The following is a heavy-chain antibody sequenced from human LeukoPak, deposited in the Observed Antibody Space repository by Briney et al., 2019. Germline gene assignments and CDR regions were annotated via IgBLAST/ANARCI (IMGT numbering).Heavy chain of an antibody. V-gene: IGHV3-23*01. Sequence: GSLRLSFAASGXTFSSYAMSWVRQAPGKGLEWVSAISGSGGSTYYADSVKGRFTISRDNSKNTLYLQMNSLRAEDTAVYYCAKDNGYPYYFDYWGQGTLVTVSS. CDR1: GXTFSSYA. J-gene: IGHJ4*02. D-gene: IGHD3-22*01. CDR2: ISGSGGST. CDR3: AKDNGYPYYFDY.